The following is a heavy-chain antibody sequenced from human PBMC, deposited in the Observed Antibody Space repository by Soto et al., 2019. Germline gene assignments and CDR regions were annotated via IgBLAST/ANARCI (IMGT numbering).Heavy chain of an antibody. CDR2: VSASGTT. CDR3: ARVGHLNVYYASDY. Sequence: SETLSLTCAVSGGSISSGGYSWTWIRQPPGKGLEWIGYVSASGTTKYSSSLKSRVTMSVDTSKNQFSLKVNSVTTADTAIYYCARVGHLNVYYASDYWGQGVLVTVSS. J-gene: IGHJ4*02. V-gene: IGHV4-61*08. D-gene: IGHD1-26*01. CDR1: GGSISSGGYS.